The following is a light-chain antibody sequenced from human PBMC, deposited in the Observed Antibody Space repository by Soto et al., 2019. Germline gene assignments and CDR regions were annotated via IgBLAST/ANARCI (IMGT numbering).Light chain of an antibody. V-gene: IGLV2-14*01. CDR2: DVR. Sequence: SALPKPASLSGSPGQSITISCTGTSSDVGGYNFVSWYQQHPGKAPKLMIHDVRNRPSGVSNRFSGSKSVNTASLTISGLQAEDEADYYCSSYTSISTYVFGTGTKVTVL. J-gene: IGLJ1*01. CDR3: SSYTSISTYV. CDR1: SSDVGGYNF.